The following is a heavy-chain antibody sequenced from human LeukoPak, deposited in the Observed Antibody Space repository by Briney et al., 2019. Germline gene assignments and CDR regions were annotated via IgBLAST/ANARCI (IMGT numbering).Heavy chain of an antibody. CDR2: IYYSGST. D-gene: IGHD3-3*01. Sequence: SETLSLTCTVSGGSISSSSYYWGWIRQPPGKGLEWIGSIYYSGSTYYNPSLKSRVTISVDTSKNQFSLKLSSVTAADTAVYYCARPKNGVVTPIDYWGQGTLVTVSS. CDR3: ARPKNGVVTPIDY. V-gene: IGHV4-39*07. J-gene: IGHJ4*02. CDR1: GGSISSSSYY.